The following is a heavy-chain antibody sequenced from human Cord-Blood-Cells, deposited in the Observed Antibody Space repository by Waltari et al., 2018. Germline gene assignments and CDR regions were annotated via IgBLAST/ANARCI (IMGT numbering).Heavy chain of an antibody. J-gene: IGHJ4*02. Sequence: EVQLVESGGGLIQPGGSLRLSCAASGFTVSSNYMSWVRQAPGKGLEWVSCIYSGGSTYYAESVKGRFTIARDNSKNTLYLQMNSLRAEDTAVYYCARGRYSSGFDYWGQGTLVTVSS. D-gene: IGHD6-19*01. V-gene: IGHV3-53*01. CDR2: IYSGGST. CDR1: GFTVSSNY. CDR3: ARGRYSSGFDY.